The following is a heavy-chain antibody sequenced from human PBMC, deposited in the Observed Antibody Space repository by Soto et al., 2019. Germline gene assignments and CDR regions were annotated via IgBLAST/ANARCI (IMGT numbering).Heavy chain of an antibody. V-gene: IGHV3-33*01. CDR1: GFTFSSYG. Sequence: GGSLRLSCAASGFTFSSYGMHWVRQAPGKGLEWVAVIWYDGSNKYYADSVKGRFTISRDNSKNTLYLQMNSLRAEDTAVYYCAREVYGDYGYLSVWGQGTLVTVSS. CDR3: AREVYGDYGYLSV. D-gene: IGHD4-17*01. CDR2: IWYDGSNK. J-gene: IGHJ4*02.